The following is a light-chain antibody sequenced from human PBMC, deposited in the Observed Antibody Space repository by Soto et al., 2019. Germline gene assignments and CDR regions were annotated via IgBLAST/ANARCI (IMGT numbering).Light chain of an antibody. Sequence: DIQMTQSPSSLSASVGDRVTITCRASQGCSNYLAWYQQKPWQVPKLLIYAASTLQSGVTSRFRGSGYGTDFTLSSSSLQPEDVATYYWQKYNSAPLTLGQGTKAEI. J-gene: IGKJ1*01. CDR3: QKYNSAPLT. V-gene: IGKV1-27*01. CDR2: AAS. CDR1: QGCSNY.